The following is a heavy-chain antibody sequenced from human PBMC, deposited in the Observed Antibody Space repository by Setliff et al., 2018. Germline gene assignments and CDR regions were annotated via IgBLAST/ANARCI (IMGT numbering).Heavy chain of an antibody. J-gene: IGHJ4*02. V-gene: IGHV3-23*01. CDR1: GLTFRTYA. CDR3: VTSTTIIYYFDY. D-gene: IGHD3-10*01. CDR2: TTGSGGDR. Sequence: GGSIRLSCAASGLTFRTYAMSWVRQAPGKGLEWVSSTTGSGGDRDYADSVKGRFTISRDNSKNTLYLQMNSLRAEDTAVYYCVTSTTIIYYFDYWGQGTPVTVSS.